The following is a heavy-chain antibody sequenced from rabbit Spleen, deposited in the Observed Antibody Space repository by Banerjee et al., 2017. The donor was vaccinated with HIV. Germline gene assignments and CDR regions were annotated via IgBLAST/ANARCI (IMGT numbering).Heavy chain of an antibody. D-gene: IGHD3-1*01. CDR3: ARSRASNNPYLITRLDL. J-gene: IGHJ3*01. V-gene: IGHV1S45*01. CDR1: GFSFSSGQY. Sequence: QEQLGESGGGLVQPEGSLALTCTASGFSFSSGQYMGWVRQAPGKGLEWIACIYAGSSGRTYYASWVNGRFTISKTSSTTVTLQMTSLTAADTATYFCARSRASNNPYLITRLDLWGPGTLVTVS. CDR2: IYAGSSGRT.